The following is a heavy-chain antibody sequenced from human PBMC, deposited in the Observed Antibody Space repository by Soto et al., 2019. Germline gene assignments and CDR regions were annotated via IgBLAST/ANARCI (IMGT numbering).Heavy chain of an antibody. D-gene: IGHD3-22*01. CDR2: ISTSSTTI. J-gene: IGHJ4*01. V-gene: IGHV3-48*01. Sequence: PGESLKISCAASGFTFSSYKIKWVRPGPGKGLEWISYISTSSTTIYYADSVKGRFTISRDNAKNSLFLQTNSLRAEDNAVYYCVRALYDSSGYYWGPYWGQVTLVPVSP. CDR1: GFTFSSYK. CDR3: VRALYDSSGYYWGPY.